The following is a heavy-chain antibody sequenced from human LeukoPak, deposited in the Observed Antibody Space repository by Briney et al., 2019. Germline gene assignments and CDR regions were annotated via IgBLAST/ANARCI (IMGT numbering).Heavy chain of an antibody. D-gene: IGHD3-22*01. CDR2: IYYSGST. Sequence: SETLSLTCTVSGGSISSYYWSWIRQPPGKGLEWIGYIYYSGSTNYNPSLKSRVTISVDTSKNQFSLKLSSVTAADTAVYYCARVEIVVGTLGDEDAFDIWGQGTMVTVSS. CDR3: ARVEIVVGTLGDEDAFDI. V-gene: IGHV4-59*08. J-gene: IGHJ3*02. CDR1: GGSISSYY.